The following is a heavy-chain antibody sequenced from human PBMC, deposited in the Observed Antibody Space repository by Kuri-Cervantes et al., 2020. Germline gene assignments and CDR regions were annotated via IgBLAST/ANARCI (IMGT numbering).Heavy chain of an antibody. CDR1: GFTFTSSA. Sequence: SVKVSCKASGFTFTSSAVQWVRQARGQRLEWIGWIVVGSGNTNYTQKFQERVTITRDTSTSTAYMELSSLRSEDTAVYYCARDEGGSGSYYDYWGQGTLVTVSS. CDR2: IVVGSGNT. J-gene: IGHJ4*02. CDR3: ARDEGGSGSYYDY. V-gene: IGHV1-58*01. D-gene: IGHD1-26*01.